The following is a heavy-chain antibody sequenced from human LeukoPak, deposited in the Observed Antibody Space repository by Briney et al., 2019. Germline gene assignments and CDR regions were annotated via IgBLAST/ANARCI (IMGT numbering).Heavy chain of an antibody. V-gene: IGHV3-21*01. CDR2: ISSSSSYV. J-gene: IGHJ6*02. D-gene: IGHD2-2*01. Sequence: PGGSLRLSCAASGFTFSSYSMNWVRQAPGKGLEWVSSISSSSSYVYYADSVKGRFTISRDNAKNSLYLQMNSLRAEETAVYYCARDVGEYLLLGGYYYYGMDVWGQGTTVTVS. CDR1: GFTFSSYS. CDR3: ARDVGEYLLLGGYYYYGMDV.